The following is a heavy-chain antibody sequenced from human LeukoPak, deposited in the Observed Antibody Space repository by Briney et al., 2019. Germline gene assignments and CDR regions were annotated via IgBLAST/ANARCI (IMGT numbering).Heavy chain of an antibody. Sequence: GGSLRLSCAASGFTFSSYSMNWVRQAPGKGLEWVSSISSSSSSYIYYADSVKGRFTISRDNAKNSLYLQMNSLRAEDTAVYYCARVETLRYGSGSYYAFDIWGQGTMATVSS. CDR3: ARVETLRYGSGSYYAFDI. D-gene: IGHD3-10*01. CDR2: ISSSSSSYI. V-gene: IGHV3-21*01. CDR1: GFTFSSYS. J-gene: IGHJ3*02.